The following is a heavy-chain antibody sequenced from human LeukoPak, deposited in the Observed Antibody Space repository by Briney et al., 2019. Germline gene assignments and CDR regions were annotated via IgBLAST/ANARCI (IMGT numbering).Heavy chain of an antibody. V-gene: IGHV3-30*02. CDR1: VFTSSSQG. J-gene: IGHJ4*02. CDR2: IWYDGSNK. Sequence: PGGSLRLSCAAPVFTSSSQGMDWVRQAPGKGLELVAVIWYDGSNKYYADSVKGRFTISRDNSKNTPYLQMNSLRPEDTAVYYCAKDLSSGGGYDWGQGTLVAVSS. D-gene: IGHD3-16*01. CDR3: AKDLSSGGGYD.